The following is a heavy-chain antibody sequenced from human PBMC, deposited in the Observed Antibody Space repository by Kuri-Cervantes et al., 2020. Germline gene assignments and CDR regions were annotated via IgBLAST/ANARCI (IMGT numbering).Heavy chain of an antibody. CDR1: GFTFTSSH. CDR3: ARDLGYCSGGSCYILDY. CDR2: ILTIGRT. Sequence: GGSLRLSCVTSGFTFTSSHMSWVRLAPGKGLEWVAAILTIGRTYYADSVKGRFTISRDNSKDTLYLQMDSLRDEDTAVYYCARDLGYCSGGSCYILDYWGQGTLVTVSS. V-gene: IGHV3-53*01. D-gene: IGHD2-15*01. J-gene: IGHJ4*02.